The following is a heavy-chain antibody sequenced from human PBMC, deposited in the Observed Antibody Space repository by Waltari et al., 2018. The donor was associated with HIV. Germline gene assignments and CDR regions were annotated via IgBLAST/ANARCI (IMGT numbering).Heavy chain of an antibody. D-gene: IGHD2-2*01. CDR3: ARQRPYRLVGQRVPPYHLFDF. CDR2: ISASGRT. Sequence: QIHLQESGPQIEKPLQSLSLTCTVSGGPISTDFYWNWIRHHPEKGLEWIGYISASGRTFYNPSLTSLFLISIDTSKNEFSLHLQSAAAEDTAIYYCARQRPYRLVGQRVPPYHLFDFWGQGALVTVSS. CDR1: GGPISTDFY. J-gene: IGHJ4*02. V-gene: IGHV4-31*01.